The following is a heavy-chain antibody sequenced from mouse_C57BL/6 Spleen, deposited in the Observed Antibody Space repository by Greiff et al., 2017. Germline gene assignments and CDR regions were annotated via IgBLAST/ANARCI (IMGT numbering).Heavy chain of an antibody. J-gene: IGHJ2*01. CDR2: ISSGSSTI. Sequence: EVKLVESGGGLVKPGGSLKLSCAASGFTFSDYGMHWVRQAPEKGLEWVAYISSGSSTIYYADTVKGRFTISRDNAKNTLFLQMTSLRSEDTAMYYCARDYSNYAFDYWGQGTTLTVSS. CDR1: GFTFSDYG. V-gene: IGHV5-17*01. CDR3: ARDYSNYAFDY. D-gene: IGHD2-5*01.